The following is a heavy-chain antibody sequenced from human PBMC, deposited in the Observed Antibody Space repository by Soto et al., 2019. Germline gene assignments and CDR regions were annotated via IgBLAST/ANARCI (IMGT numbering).Heavy chain of an antibody. CDR3: AKQRTTVTTSLDY. J-gene: IGHJ4*02. Sequence: EVQLLESGGGLVQPGGALTVSCAASGFTFGAHPMSWVRLAPGKGLEWVSTISGYGGSTYYPDSLKGRFIISRDTSRNTLYLQIHTLRAEDTAISCCAKQRTTVTTSLDYWGQGTLVTVSS. CDR1: GFTFGAHP. CDR2: ISGYGGST. D-gene: IGHD4-17*01. V-gene: IGHV3-23*01.